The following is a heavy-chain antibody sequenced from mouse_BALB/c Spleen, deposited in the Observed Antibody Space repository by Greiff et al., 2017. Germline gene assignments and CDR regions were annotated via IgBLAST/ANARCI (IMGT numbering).Heavy chain of an antibody. D-gene: IGHD2-3*01. CDR1: GFAFSSYD. CDR2: ISSGGGST. CDR3: ARGDDGYPYYFDY. Sequence: EVQRVESGGGLVKPGGSLKLSCAASGFAFSSYDMSWVRQTPEKRLEWVAYISSGGGSTYYPDTVKGRFTISRDNAKNTLYLQMSSLKSEDTAMYYCARGDDGYPYYFDYWGQGTTLTVSS. V-gene: IGHV5-12-1*01. J-gene: IGHJ2*01.